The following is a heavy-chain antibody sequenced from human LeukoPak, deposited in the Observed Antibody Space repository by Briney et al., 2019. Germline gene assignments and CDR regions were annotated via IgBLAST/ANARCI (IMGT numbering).Heavy chain of an antibody. CDR1: GGTFSSYA. J-gene: IGHJ4*02. CDR3: ARAPLDTAMAYYFDY. V-gene: IGHV1-69*13. D-gene: IGHD5-18*01. CDR2: IIPIFGTA. Sequence: SVKVSCKASGGTFSSYAISWVRQAPGRGLEWMGGIIPIFGTANYAQKFQGRVTITADESTSTAYMELSSLRSEDTAVYYCARAPLDTAMAYYFDYWGQGTLVTVSS.